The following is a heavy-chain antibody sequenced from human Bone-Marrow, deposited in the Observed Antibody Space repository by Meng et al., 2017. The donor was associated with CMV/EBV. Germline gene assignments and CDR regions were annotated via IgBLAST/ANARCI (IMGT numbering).Heavy chain of an antibody. V-gene: IGHV3-11*01. J-gene: IGHJ4*02. CDR2: ISKSGSNK. Sequence: GGSLRLSCAASGFTFSDYYMSWIRQAPGKGLEWVSYISKSGSNKYYADSVKGRFTISRDNAKNSLYLQMNSLRAEDTAVYYCARTKVTDQEDYFDYWGQGKQVTVSS. D-gene: IGHD3-10*01. CDR1: GFTFSDYY. CDR3: ARTKVTDQEDYFDY.